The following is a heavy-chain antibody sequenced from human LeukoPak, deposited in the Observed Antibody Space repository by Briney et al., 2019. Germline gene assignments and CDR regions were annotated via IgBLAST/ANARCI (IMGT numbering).Heavy chain of an antibody. D-gene: IGHD5-18*01. J-gene: IGHJ4*02. CDR2: ISGSGGST. CDR1: GFTFSSYA. CDR3: ARAPAMSRFDY. V-gene: IGHV3-23*01. Sequence: GGSLRLSCAASGFTFSSYAMSWVRQAPGKGLEWVSAISGSGGSTYYADSVKGRFTISRDNSKNTLYLQMNSLRAEDTSVYYCARAPAMSRFDYWGQGTLVTVSS.